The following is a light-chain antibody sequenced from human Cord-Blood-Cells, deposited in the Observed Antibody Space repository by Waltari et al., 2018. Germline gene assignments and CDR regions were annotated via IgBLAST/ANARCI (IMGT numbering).Light chain of an antibody. CDR3: QTYDNLPN. CDR2: DAS. Sequence: DIQMTQSPSSLSASVGDRVTITCQASQDISNYLNWYQQKPGKAPKLLIYDASNLETGVPSRFSGSGSGTDFTFPISSLQPEDIATYYCQTYDNLPNFGGGTKVEIK. CDR1: QDISNY. V-gene: IGKV1-33*01. J-gene: IGKJ4*01.